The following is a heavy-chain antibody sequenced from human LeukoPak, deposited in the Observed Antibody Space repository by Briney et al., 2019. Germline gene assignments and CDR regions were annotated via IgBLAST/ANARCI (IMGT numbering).Heavy chain of an antibody. CDR3: ARSAFGNYYGMDV. CDR1: GYSFASYA. J-gene: IGHJ6*02. Sequence: ASVKVSCKASGYSFASYAIHWVRQAPGQRLEWMGWINAGNKNTEFPQRFQGRLTITRDTSASTAYMGLSSLRSEDTAVYYCARSAFGNYYGMDVWGQGTTVTVSS. V-gene: IGHV1-3*01. CDR2: INAGNKNT. D-gene: IGHD3-10*01.